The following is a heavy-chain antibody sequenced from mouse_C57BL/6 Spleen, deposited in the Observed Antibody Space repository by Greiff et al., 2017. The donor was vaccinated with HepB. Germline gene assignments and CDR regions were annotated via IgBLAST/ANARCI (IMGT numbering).Heavy chain of an antibody. Sequence: VQLQQPGAELVKPGASVKMSCKASGYTFTSYWITWVKQRPGQGLEWIGDIYPGSGSTNYNEKFKSKAKLTVDTSSSTAYMQLSSLTSEDSAVYYCARAIYYDYDGFAYWGQGTLVTVSA. J-gene: IGHJ3*01. CDR1: GYTFTSYW. V-gene: IGHV1-55*01. CDR3: ARAIYYDYDGFAY. CDR2: IYPGSGST. D-gene: IGHD2-4*01.